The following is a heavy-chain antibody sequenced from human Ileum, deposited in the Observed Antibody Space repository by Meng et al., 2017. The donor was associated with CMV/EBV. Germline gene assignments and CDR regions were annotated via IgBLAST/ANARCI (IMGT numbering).Heavy chain of an antibody. CDR1: GGSISSGPVY. D-gene: IGHD6-13*01. CDR3: AGDWGPYSSRGYFDP. V-gene: IGHV4-39*07. J-gene: IGHJ5*02. Sequence: QPEEPGPGLVAPSETLSLPCSVTGGSISSGPVYWAWIRQSPGKGLEWIGSIYYSGSTYDNPSLKSRVTMSVDTFKNQFSLKLTSVTAADTAVYYCAGDWGPYSSRGYFDPWGQGTLVTVSS. CDR2: IYYSGST.